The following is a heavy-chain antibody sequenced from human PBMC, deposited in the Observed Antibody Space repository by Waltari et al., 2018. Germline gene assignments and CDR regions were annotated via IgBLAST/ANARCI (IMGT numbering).Heavy chain of an antibody. Sequence: EVQLVQSGAEVKKPGESLKISCKGSGYSFTSYWIGWVRQMPGKGLEWMGFTYAGDSDTRYSPSFKGQVTISVDKSISTAYLQWSTLKASDTAMYFCAREKGFSSGNFDYWGQGTLVTVSS. D-gene: IGHD6-19*01. CDR1: GYSFTSYW. V-gene: IGHV5-51*01. CDR3: AREKGFSSGNFDY. CDR2: TYAGDSDT. J-gene: IGHJ4*02.